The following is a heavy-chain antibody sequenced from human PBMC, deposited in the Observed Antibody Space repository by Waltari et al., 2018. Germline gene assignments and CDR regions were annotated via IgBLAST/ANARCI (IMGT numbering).Heavy chain of an antibody. D-gene: IGHD6-19*01. J-gene: IGHJ4*02. CDR2: INAGNGNT. CDR3: AREQWLVPFDY. CDR1: GYTFTSYA. V-gene: IGHV1-3*01. Sequence: QVQLVQSGAEVKKPGASVKVSCKASGYTFTSYAMHWGRQAPGQRLEWMGWINAGNGNTKYSQKFQGRVTITRDTSASTAYMELSSLRSEDTAVYYCAREQWLVPFDYWGQGTLVTVSS.